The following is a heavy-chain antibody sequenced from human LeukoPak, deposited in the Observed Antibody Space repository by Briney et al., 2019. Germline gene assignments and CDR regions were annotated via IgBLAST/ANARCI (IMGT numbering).Heavy chain of an antibody. V-gene: IGHV3-21*01. J-gene: IGHJ4*02. Sequence: GGSLRLSCAASGFSFSSYSMNWVRQAPGEGLEWVSSITKSGDMFYADSVKGRFPISRDNAKNSLYLQMNSLRAEDTAIYYCARDPGEEDNWGQGTLVTVSS. CDR2: ITKSGDM. CDR1: GFSFSSYS. CDR3: ARDPGEEDN.